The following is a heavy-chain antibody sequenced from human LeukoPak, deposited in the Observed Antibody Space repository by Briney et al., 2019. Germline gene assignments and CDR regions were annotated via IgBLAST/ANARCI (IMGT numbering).Heavy chain of an antibody. Sequence: GGSLRLSCAASGFTFSSYSMNWVRQAPGKGLEWVSYISSSSSTIYYADSVKGRFTISRDNAKNSLYLQMNSLRAEDTAVYYCARGGALDIWGQGTMVTVSS. J-gene: IGHJ3*02. CDR1: GFTFSSYS. CDR3: ARGGALDI. D-gene: IGHD3-16*01. V-gene: IGHV3-48*01. CDR2: ISSSSSTI.